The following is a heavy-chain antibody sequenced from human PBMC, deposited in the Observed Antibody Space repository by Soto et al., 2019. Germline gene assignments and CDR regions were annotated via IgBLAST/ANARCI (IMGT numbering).Heavy chain of an antibody. CDR2: ISYDGSNK. J-gene: IGHJ4*02. V-gene: IGHV3-30*18. CDR1: GFTFSSYG. D-gene: IGHD6-19*01. Sequence: PGGSLRLSCAASGFTFSSYGMHWVRQAPGKGLEWVAVISYDGSNKYYADSVKGRFTISRDNPKNTLYLQMNSLRAEDTAVYYCAKDWIAVAGTFDYWGQGTLVTVSS. CDR3: AKDWIAVAGTFDY.